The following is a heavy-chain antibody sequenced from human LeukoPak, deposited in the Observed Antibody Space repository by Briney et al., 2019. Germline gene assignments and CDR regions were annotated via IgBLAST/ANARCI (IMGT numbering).Heavy chain of an antibody. CDR1: GGSISPYF. CDR2: IYYSGST. D-gene: IGHD5-24*01. CDR3: ARYGDGYDFHY. V-gene: IGHV4-59*01. Sequence: SETLSLTCTVSGGSISPYFWSWIRQPPGRGLEWIGYIYYSGSTGYNPSLKSRVTISVDTSKNQFSLKLTSVTAADTAVYYCARYGDGYDFHYWGQGTLVTVSS. J-gene: IGHJ4*02.